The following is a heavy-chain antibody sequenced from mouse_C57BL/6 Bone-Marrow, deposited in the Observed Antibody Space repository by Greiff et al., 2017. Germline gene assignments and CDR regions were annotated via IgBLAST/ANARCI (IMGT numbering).Heavy chain of an antibody. CDR3: AREFRAMDY. V-gene: IGHV1-61*01. J-gene: IGHJ4*01. CDR1: GYTFTSYW. CDR2: IYPSDSET. Sequence: QVQLQQPGAELVRPGSSVKLSCKASGYTFTSYWMDWVKQRPGQGLEWIGNIYPSDSETHYNQKFKDKATLTVDKSSSTAYMKLSSLTSEDSAVYYCAREFRAMDYWGQGTSVTVSS.